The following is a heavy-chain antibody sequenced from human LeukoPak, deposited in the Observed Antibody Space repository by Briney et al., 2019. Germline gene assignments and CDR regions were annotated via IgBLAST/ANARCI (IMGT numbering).Heavy chain of an antibody. Sequence: PSETLSLTCSVSGGSISSYYWSWIRQSPGKGLEWIGYVYYAGGTNYNPSLKSRVTISVDTSKNQFSLKLSSVTAADTAVYYCARVHDDFWSGRNGAFDIWGQGTMVTVSS. CDR2: VYYAGGT. V-gene: IGHV4-59*08. CDR1: GGSISSYY. J-gene: IGHJ3*02. CDR3: ARVHDDFWSGRNGAFDI. D-gene: IGHD3-3*01.